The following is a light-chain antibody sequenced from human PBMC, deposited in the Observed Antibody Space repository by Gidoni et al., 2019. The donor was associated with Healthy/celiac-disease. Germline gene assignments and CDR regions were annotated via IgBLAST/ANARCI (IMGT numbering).Light chain of an antibody. CDR1: QSVSSSY. J-gene: IGKJ1*01. CDR3: QQYGSSPPWT. Sequence: EIVLTQSPGTLSLSPGERATLSCRASQSVSSSYLAWYQQKPGQAPRLLIYGASNRATGIPDRFSGSGSGTDFTLTISRLEPEDFAVYYCQQYGSSPPWTFGQXTKVEIK. V-gene: IGKV3-20*01. CDR2: GAS.